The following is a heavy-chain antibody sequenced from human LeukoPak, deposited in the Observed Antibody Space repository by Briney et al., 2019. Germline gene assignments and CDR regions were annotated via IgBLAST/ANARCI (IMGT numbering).Heavy chain of an antibody. Sequence: ASVKVSCKASGYTVTSYYMHWVRQAPGQGLEWMAILNPSGGSSNYAQKFQGRATLTRATSTGTVYMELSSLRSEDTAVYYCAKGPKTGTYYYYYGMDVWGQGTTVTVSS. CDR3: AKGPKTGTYYYYYGMDV. V-gene: IGHV1-46*01. CDR1: GYTVTSYY. D-gene: IGHD1-1*01. J-gene: IGHJ6*02. CDR2: LNPSGGSS.